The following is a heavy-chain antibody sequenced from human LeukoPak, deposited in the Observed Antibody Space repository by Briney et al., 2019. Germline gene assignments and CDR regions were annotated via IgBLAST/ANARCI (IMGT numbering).Heavy chain of an antibody. CDR1: GFTFNNYA. J-gene: IGHJ4*02. CDR3: AKDFLTVTAGWDY. V-gene: IGHV3-23*01. CDR2: ISGSGGST. D-gene: IGHD6-25*01. Sequence: GGSLRLSCAASGFTFNNYAMSWVRQAPGKGLEWVSVISGSGGSTYYADSVKGRFTISRDNSKNTLFLQMNSLRAEDTAVYYCAKDFLTVTAGWDYWGQGTLVTVSS.